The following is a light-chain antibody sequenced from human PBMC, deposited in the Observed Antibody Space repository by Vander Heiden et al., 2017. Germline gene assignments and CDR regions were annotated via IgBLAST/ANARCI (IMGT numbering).Light chain of an antibody. Sequence: DFHLTQSPPPLPASVGDGVTITCRASQSISSYLTWYQQKPGQAPRLLIYAASSLASGVPARFSGSGSGTDFTLTISSLEPEDFATYYCQQSNSTPPTFGQGTKVEIK. CDR3: QQSNSTPPT. CDR1: QSISSY. J-gene: IGKJ1*01. V-gene: IGKV1-39*01. CDR2: AAS.